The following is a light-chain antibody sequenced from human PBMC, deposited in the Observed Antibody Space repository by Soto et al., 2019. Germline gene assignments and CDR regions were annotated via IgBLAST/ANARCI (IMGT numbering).Light chain of an antibody. V-gene: IGKV3-11*01. Sequence: EIVLTQSPATLSLSPGDRATLSCRASQSVRTYLAWYQQKPGQAPRLLIYDASIRATGIPARFSGSGSETDFTLTITSLEPEESAIYYCQQRDHWYTFGQGTKLEIK. CDR3: QQRDHWYT. CDR1: QSVRTY. J-gene: IGKJ2*01. CDR2: DAS.